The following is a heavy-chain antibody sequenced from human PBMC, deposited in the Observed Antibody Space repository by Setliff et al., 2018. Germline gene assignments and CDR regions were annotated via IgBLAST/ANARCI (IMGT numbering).Heavy chain of an antibody. D-gene: IGHD3-22*01. V-gene: IGHV4-34*01. CDR1: GGSFSAYY. CDR3: ATGDVYDSSAFFSDWFDP. CDR2: ISHGGGT. Sequence: SETLSLTCTVYGGSFSAYYWSWIRQPPGKGLEWIGEISHGGGTNYNPSLKSRVTISIDTSKNLFSLKLTSVTAADTAVYYCATGDVYDSSAFFSDWFDPGGQGTRVTFSS. J-gene: IGHJ5*02.